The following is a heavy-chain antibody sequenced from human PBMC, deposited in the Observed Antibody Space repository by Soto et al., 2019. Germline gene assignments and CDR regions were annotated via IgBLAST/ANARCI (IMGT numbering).Heavy chain of an antibody. Sequence: ASVKVSCKASGYTFASYDINWVRQAPGQGLEWMGWMNPNSGDTGYAQKFLGGVTMTRDSSIRTVYMELSSLSSEDTAVYYCARVNYYGSGSYEDFFYYYGMDVWGQGTTVTVSS. D-gene: IGHD3-10*01. J-gene: IGHJ6*02. CDR3: ARVNYYGSGSYEDFFYYYGMDV. V-gene: IGHV1-8*01. CDR1: GYTFASYD. CDR2: MNPNSGDT.